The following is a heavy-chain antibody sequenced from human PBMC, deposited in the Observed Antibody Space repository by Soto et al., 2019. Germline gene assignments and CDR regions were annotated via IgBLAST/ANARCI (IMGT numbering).Heavy chain of an antibody. CDR1: GFTFSSYA. V-gene: IGHV3-30-3*01. J-gene: IGHJ4*02. D-gene: IGHD1-26*01. CDR3: ARPRDLPGSYYFDY. CDR2: ISYDGSNK. Sequence: QVQLVESGGGVVQPGRSLRLSCAASGFTFSSYAMHWVRQAPGKGLEWVAVISYDGSNKYYADSVKGRFTISRDNSKNALYLQMSSLRAEDTAVYYCARPRDLPGSYYFDYWGQGTLVTVSS.